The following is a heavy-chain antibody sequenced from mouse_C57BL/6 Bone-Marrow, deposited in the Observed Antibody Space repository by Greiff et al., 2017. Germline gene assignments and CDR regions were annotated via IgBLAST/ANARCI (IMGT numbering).Heavy chain of an antibody. J-gene: IGHJ3*01. V-gene: IGHV14-2*01. D-gene: IGHD2-4*01. Sequence: EVMLVESGAELVKPGASVKLSCTASGFNIKDYYMHWVKQRTEQGLEWIGRIDPEDGETKYASKFQGKATITADTSSNTAYLQLSSLTSEDTAVYYCARSSYYDYDGAWFAYWGQGTLVTVSA. CDR1: GFNIKDYY. CDR2: IDPEDGET. CDR3: ARSSYYDYDGAWFAY.